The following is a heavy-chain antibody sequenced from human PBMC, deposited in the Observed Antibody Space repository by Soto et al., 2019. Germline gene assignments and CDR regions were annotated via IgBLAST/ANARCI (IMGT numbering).Heavy chain of an antibody. V-gene: IGHV4-39*01. Sequence: QLQLQESGPGLMKPSETLSLTCTVSGGSISSSSYYWGWIRQPPGKGLEWIGSIYYSGSTYYNPSLKSRVTISVDTSKNQFSLKLSSVTAADTAVYYCARQTALSYGRIDWFDPWGQGTLVTVSS. D-gene: IGHD5-18*01. CDR3: ARQTALSYGRIDWFDP. J-gene: IGHJ5*02. CDR1: GGSISSSSYY. CDR2: IYYSGST.